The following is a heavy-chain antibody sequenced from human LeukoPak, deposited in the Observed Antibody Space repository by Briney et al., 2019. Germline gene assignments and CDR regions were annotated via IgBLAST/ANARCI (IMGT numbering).Heavy chain of an antibody. Sequence: GGSLRLSCAASGFTVSSNYMSWVRQAPGKGLEWVSVIYSGGSTYYADSVKGRFTISRDNSKNTLYLQMNSLRAEDTAVYYCARSVDLYYFDYWGQGALVTLSS. V-gene: IGHV3-66*02. CDR1: GFTVSSNY. CDR3: ARSVDLYYFDY. CDR2: IYSGGST. J-gene: IGHJ4*02. D-gene: IGHD3-9*01.